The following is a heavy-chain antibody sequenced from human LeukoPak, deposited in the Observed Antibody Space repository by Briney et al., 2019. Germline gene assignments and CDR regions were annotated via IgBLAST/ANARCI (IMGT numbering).Heavy chain of an antibody. CDR3: ASYEDYGGNGGYFDY. Sequence: GESLKISCKGSGYSFTSYWIGWGRQLPGKGLEWMGIIYPSDSDTKYSPSFQRQVTISAHKSISTAYLQWSSLKASDTAMYYCASYEDYGGNGGYFDYWGQGTLVTVSS. CDR1: GYSFTSYW. J-gene: IGHJ4*02. D-gene: IGHD4-23*01. CDR2: IYPSDSDT. V-gene: IGHV5-51*01.